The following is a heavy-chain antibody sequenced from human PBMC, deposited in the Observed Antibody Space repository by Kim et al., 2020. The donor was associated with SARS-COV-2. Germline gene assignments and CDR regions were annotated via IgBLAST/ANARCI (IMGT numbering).Heavy chain of an antibody. D-gene: IGHD4-17*01. CDR1: GGSISSGGYY. CDR3: ASLYTVTTDY. CDR2: IYYSGST. J-gene: IGHJ4*02. V-gene: IGHV4-31*03. Sequence: SETLSLTCTVSGGSISSGGYYWSWIRQHPGKGLEWIGYIYYSGSTYYNPSLMSRVTISVDTSKNQFSLKLSSVTAADTAVYYCASLYTVTTDYWGQGTLVTVSS.